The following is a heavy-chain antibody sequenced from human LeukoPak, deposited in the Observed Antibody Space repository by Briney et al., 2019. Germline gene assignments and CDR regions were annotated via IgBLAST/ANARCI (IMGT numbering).Heavy chain of an antibody. J-gene: IGHJ4*02. CDR1: GYSFTTYW. Sequence: GESLKISCRGSGYSFTTYWIAWVHQMPGKGLEWMAIIYPGDSDTRYSPSFQGQVTISADKSISTAYLQWSSLKASDTAVYYCARIALAGHFDYWGQGTLVTVSS. D-gene: IGHD6-19*01. CDR2: IYPGDSDT. CDR3: ARIALAGHFDY. V-gene: IGHV5-51*07.